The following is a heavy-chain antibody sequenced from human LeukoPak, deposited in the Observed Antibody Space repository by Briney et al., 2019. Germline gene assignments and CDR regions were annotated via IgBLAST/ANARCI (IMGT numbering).Heavy chain of an antibody. D-gene: IGHD3-3*01. Sequence: GGSLRLSCAASGFTFSSYSMNWVRQAPGKGLEWVSAISGSGGSTYYADSVKGRFTISRDDSKNTLYLQMNSLRAEDTAVYYCAKNPTYYDFWSGYNVPWFDPWGQGTLVTVSS. CDR3: AKNPTYYDFWSGYNVPWFDP. CDR2: ISGSGGST. J-gene: IGHJ5*02. CDR1: GFTFSSYS. V-gene: IGHV3-23*01.